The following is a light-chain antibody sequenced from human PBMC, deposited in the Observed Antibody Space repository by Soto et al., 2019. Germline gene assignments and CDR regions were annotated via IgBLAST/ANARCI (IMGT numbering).Light chain of an antibody. CDR1: SGDIGSYNR. V-gene: IGLV2-14*01. Sequence: QSVLTQPASVSGSPGQSTTISCTGTSGDIGSYNRVSWYQQHPGKAPKLIIYEVTDRHSGVSNRFSGSKSGNTASLTISGLQAEDEAEYYCSSYTNINTRACVFGTGTKV. CDR2: EVT. CDR3: SSYTNINTRACV. J-gene: IGLJ1*01.